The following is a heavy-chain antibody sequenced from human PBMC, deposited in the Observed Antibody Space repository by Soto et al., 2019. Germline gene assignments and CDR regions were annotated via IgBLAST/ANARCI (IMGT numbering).Heavy chain of an antibody. CDR1: GGSFSGYY. CDR2: INHSGST. CDR3: ARGKGIEVAGYYFDY. Sequence: SETLSLTCAVYGGSFSGYYWSWIRQPPGKGLEWIGEINHSGSTNYNPSLKSRVTISVDTSKNQFSLKLSSVTAADTAVYYCARGKGIEVAGYYFDYWGQGTLVPVSS. J-gene: IGHJ4*02. V-gene: IGHV4-34*01. D-gene: IGHD6-19*01.